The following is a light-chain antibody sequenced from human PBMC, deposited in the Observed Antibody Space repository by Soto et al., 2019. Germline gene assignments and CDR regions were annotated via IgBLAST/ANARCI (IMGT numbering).Light chain of an antibody. CDR2: DVS. V-gene: IGLV2-14*01. CDR3: TSDTSTSTYVV. Sequence: QSVLTQPASVSGSPGQSITISCTGTSSDIGGYNYVSWYQQHPGKAPKLMIYDVSDRPSGVSNRFSGSKSANLASLTISGLQAEDEADYYCTSDTSTSTYVVFGGGTKVTVL. CDR1: SSDIGGYNY. J-gene: IGLJ2*01.